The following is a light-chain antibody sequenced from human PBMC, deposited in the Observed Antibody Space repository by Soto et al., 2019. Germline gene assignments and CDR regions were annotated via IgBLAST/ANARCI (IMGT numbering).Light chain of an antibody. Sequence: QSGLTQPPSASGSPGQSVTSPCTGTSSDVGGYDHVSWYQQHPGKAPKLMIYEVTKRPAGVPDRFSGSKSGNTASLTVSGLQAEDEADYYCSSDAGNYNYVFGTGTKVTVL. V-gene: IGLV2-8*01. CDR1: SSDVGGYDH. CDR2: EVT. J-gene: IGLJ1*01. CDR3: SSDAGNYNYV.